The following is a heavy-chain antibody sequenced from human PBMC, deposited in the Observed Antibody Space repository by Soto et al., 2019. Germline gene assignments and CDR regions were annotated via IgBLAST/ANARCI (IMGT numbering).Heavy chain of an antibody. V-gene: IGHV3-13*01. J-gene: IGHJ4*02. CDR2: IAISGDT. D-gene: IGHD3-10*01. Sequence: EVQLVESGGGVVQPGGSLRLSCAASGFTLSNYDMHWVRQTTRNGLEWVSSIAISGDTYYSGSVMGRFTISRDNAKNSLFLQMNSLRAGDTAVYFCSRELFGGHIRPLDYWGQGTLVTVSS. CDR3: SRELFGGHIRPLDY. CDR1: GFTLSNYD.